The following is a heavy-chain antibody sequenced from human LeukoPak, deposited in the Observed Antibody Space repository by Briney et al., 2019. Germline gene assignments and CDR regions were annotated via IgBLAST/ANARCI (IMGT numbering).Heavy chain of an antibody. Sequence: SETLSLTCAVSDDSFSSHYWTWIRQPPGKGLEWIGYISYIGSTNYNPSLKSRITISVDTSKNQFSLKLSSVTAADTAVYYCARHDAGIAARPFDNWGQGTLVTVSS. V-gene: IGHV4-59*08. CDR3: ARHDAGIAARPFDN. CDR2: ISYIGST. CDR1: DDSFSSHY. J-gene: IGHJ4*02. D-gene: IGHD6-6*01.